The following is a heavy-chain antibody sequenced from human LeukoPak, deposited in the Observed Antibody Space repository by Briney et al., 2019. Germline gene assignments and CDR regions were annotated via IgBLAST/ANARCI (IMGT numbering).Heavy chain of an antibody. Sequence: SETLSLTCTVSGGSISSYYWSWIRQPPGKGLEWIGYIYYSGSTSYNPSLKSRVTLSVDTSKNQFSLKLTSVTAADTAVYYCARYLSSGLDYWGQGTWLTVSS. D-gene: IGHD3-10*01. CDR3: ARYLSSGLDY. J-gene: IGHJ4*02. CDR1: GGSISSYY. V-gene: IGHV4-59*01. CDR2: IYYSGST.